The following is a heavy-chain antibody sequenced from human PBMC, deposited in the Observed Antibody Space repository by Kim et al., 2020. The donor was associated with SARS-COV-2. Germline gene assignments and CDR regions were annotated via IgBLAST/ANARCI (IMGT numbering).Heavy chain of an antibody. D-gene: IGHD3-22*01. V-gene: IGHV4-39*01. J-gene: IGHJ4*02. CDR1: DGSISSNNYY. CDR2: IYYSGST. Sequence: SETLSLTCTVSDGSISSNNYYWGWIRQPPGRGLEYIGTIYYSGSTYYNPSLKSRVTISVDTSKNQFSLKLSSVSAADTALYFCVRCDSSGYYYGQIYWGQGTLVTVSS. CDR3: VRCDSSGYYYGQIY.